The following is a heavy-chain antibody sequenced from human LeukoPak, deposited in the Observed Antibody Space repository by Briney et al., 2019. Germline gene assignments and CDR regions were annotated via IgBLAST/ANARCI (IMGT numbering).Heavy chain of an antibody. CDR2: ISSSGSTI. D-gene: IGHD2-21*01. CDR1: RFTFSDYY. CDR3: ARVVVSWYPDY. Sequence: GGSLRLSCAASRFTFSDYYMSWIRQAPGKGLEWVSYISSSGSTIYYADSVKGRFTISRDNAKNSLYLQMNSLRAEDTAVYYCARVVVSWYPDYWGQGTLVTVSS. J-gene: IGHJ4*02. V-gene: IGHV3-11*01.